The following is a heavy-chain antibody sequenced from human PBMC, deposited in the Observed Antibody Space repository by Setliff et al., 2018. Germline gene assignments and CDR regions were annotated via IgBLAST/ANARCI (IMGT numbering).Heavy chain of an antibody. J-gene: IGHJ4*02. CDR3: VRAAAGLDI. CDR2: IRSKADSYAT. Sequence: GGSLRLSCAASGFTFSAHYMDWLRQAPGKGLEWVGRIRSKADSYATEYAASVQDRFTISRDDSKDSLFLQMNNLKTEDTAVYYCVRAAAGLDIWSQKIVVTVSS. D-gene: IGHD3-16*01. V-gene: IGHV3-72*01. CDR1: GFTFSAHY.